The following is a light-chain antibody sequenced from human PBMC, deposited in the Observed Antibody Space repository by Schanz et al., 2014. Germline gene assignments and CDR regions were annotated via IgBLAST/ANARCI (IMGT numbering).Light chain of an antibody. J-gene: IGLJ2*01. Sequence: HSALTQPASVSGSPGQSITISCTGSSSDLGGYNFVSWYQHHPGNAPKLMIYDVTTRPSGVSNRFSGSKSGNTASLTISGLQAEDEADYYCSSYTTSSTQVFGGGTKLTVL. V-gene: IGLV2-14*03. CDR1: SSDLGGYNF. CDR3: SSYTTSSTQV. CDR2: DVT.